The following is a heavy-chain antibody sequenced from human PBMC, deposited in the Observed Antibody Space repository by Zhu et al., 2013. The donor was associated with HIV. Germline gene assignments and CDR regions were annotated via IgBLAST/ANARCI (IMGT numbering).Heavy chain of an antibody. Sequence: QVQLVQSGTEVRKPGASVKVSCKASGGTFSSYAISWVRQAPGQGLEWMGGIIPIFGTPNYAQKFQGRVTITADKSTSTAYMELSSLRSEDTAVYYCARSLSYASPFDYWGQGTLVTVSS. CDR3: ARSLSYASPFDY. J-gene: IGHJ4*02. CDR2: IIPIFGTP. D-gene: IGHD1-26*01. CDR1: GGTFSSYA. V-gene: IGHV1-69*06.